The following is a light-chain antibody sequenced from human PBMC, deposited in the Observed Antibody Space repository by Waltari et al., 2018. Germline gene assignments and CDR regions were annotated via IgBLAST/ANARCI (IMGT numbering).Light chain of an antibody. CDR2: GKE. CDR3: HSRKGRDNQVV. Sequence: SSELTQGPDVSVALGQTVKITCQGDSLRTSYAIWYHVKQGQAPVLVLFGKEKRPSGIPDRISGYSSGTTSSLTITGAQAEDEADYYCHSRKGRDNQVVFGGGTKLTVL. J-gene: IGLJ3*02. CDR1: SLRTSY. V-gene: IGLV3-19*01.